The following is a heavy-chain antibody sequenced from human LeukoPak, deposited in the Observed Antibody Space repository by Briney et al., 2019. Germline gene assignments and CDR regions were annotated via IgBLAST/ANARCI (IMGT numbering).Heavy chain of an antibody. V-gene: IGHV4-61*02. Sequence: SETLSLTCTVSGGSISSGSYYWTWIRQPAGKGLEWIGRIYSSGGTNYNPSLRSRVTISVDTSKKHFSLELSSVTAADTAVYYCARDSVLYYFDSWGQGTLDTVSS. CDR2: IYSSGGT. D-gene: IGHD6-6*01. CDR1: GGSISSGSYY. J-gene: IGHJ4*02. CDR3: ARDSVLYYFDS.